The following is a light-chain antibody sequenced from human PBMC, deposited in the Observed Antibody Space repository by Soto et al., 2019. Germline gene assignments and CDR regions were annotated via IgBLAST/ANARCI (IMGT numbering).Light chain of an antibody. CDR2: GAS. Sequence: EIVLTQSPGTLSLSPGERATLSCMASQTISTRFVAWYQQNPGQAPRLLIYGASSRATGIPDRFSGSGSGTDFTLTISRLEPEDFAVYYCQQYGGLPYTFGQGTTLEIK. V-gene: IGKV3-20*01. J-gene: IGKJ2*01. CDR1: QTISTRF. CDR3: QQYGGLPYT.